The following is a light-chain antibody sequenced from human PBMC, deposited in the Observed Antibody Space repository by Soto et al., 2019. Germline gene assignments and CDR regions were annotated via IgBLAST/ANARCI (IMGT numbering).Light chain of an antibody. CDR1: QSVSSN. CDR2: GAS. V-gene: IGKV3-15*01. Sequence: EIVLKQSPATLSLSPGERATLSCRASQSVSSNLAWYQQKPGQAPRLLIYGASTRATGIPARFSGSGSGKEFTLTISSLQSEDFAVYYCQQYSSSRTFGQGTKVDI. CDR3: QQYSSSRT. J-gene: IGKJ1*01.